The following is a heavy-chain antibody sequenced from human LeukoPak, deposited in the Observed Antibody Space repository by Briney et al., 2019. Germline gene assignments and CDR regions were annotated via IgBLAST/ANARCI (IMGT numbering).Heavy chain of an antibody. J-gene: IGHJ4*02. CDR1: GFSVSNNY. Sequence: QPGGSLRLSCAASGFSVSNNYMSWARQEPGEWRESVPVIYIGGSTYYADSVKGRFTISRDNSKNTLYLQMNSLRAEDTAVYYCARGYCSGGSCYLYDYWGQGTLVTVSS. CDR3: ARGYCSGGSCYLYDY. V-gene: IGHV3-66*01. D-gene: IGHD2-15*01. CDR2: IYIGGST.